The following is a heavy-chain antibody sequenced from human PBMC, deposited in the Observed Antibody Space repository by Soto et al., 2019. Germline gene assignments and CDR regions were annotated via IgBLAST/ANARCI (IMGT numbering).Heavy chain of an antibody. J-gene: IGHJ4*02. D-gene: IGHD6-19*01. CDR3: ARSFSRGWYYFDY. V-gene: IGHV3-23*01. Sequence: VGSLRLSCAASGFTLSTYAMSWVRQAPGKGLEWVSAISGSGGSTYYADSVEGRFTISRDNSKNTLSLQMNSLRAEDTAVYYCARSFSRGWYYFDYWGQGTLVTVSS. CDR2: ISGSGGST. CDR1: GFTLSTYA.